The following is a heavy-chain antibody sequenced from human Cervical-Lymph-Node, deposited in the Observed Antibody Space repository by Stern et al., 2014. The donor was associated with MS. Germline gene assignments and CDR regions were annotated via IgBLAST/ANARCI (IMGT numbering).Heavy chain of an antibody. J-gene: IGHJ6*02. CDR2: ISWHSVNT. Sequence: EVQLVESGGGLVQPGRSLRLSCAASGFKFDDYAMHWVRQVPGKGLGWVSRISWHSVNTAYADSVKDRFTISRDNAKNSLYLEVNSLRVEDTALYYCARAPILWTGTWLGNGMDVWGQGTTVTVSS. V-gene: IGHV3-9*01. D-gene: IGHD3/OR15-3a*01. CDR1: GFKFDDYA. CDR3: ARAPILWTGTWLGNGMDV.